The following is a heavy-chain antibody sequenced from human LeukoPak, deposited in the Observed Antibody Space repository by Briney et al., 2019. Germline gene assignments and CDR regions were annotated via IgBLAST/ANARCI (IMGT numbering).Heavy chain of an antibody. CDR3: ARALDYGEDYYYYMDV. V-gene: IGHV3-21*01. CDR1: GFTFSSYS. D-gene: IGHD4-17*01. J-gene: IGHJ6*03. Sequence: GGSLRLSCAASGFTFSSYSMNWVRQAPGKGLEWVSSISSSSSYIYYADSVKGRFTISRDNAKNSLYLQMNSLRAEDTAVYYCARALDYGEDYYYYMDVWGKGTTVTVSS. CDR2: ISSSSSYI.